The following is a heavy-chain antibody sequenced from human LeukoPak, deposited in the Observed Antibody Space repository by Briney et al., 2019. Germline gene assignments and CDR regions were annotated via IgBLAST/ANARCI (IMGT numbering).Heavy chain of an antibody. J-gene: IGHJ4*02. Sequence: GGSLRLSCAASGFTFSSYGMHWVRQAPGKGLEWVARIREDGSEKTSVDSVKGRCTISRDNAKNSLYLQMDRMRAEDTAVYYCARGPTNGQAFDYWGQGTLVGVSS. D-gene: IGHD2-8*01. CDR2: IREDGSEK. CDR1: GFTFSSYG. CDR3: ARGPTNGQAFDY. V-gene: IGHV3-7*01.